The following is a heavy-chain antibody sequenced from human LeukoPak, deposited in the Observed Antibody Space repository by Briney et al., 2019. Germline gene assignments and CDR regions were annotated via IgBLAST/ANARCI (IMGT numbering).Heavy chain of an antibody. D-gene: IGHD3-22*01. J-gene: IGHJ3*02. CDR1: GYTFTSYY. CDR3: ARVHPITMIVVDAFDI. CDR2: INPSGGST. V-gene: IGHV1-46*01. Sequence: ASVKVSCKASGYTFTSYYMHWVRQAPGQGLEWMGIINPSGGSTSYAQKFQGRVTMTRDTSTSTVYMELSSLRSEDTAVYYYARVHPITMIVVDAFDIWGQGTMVTVSS.